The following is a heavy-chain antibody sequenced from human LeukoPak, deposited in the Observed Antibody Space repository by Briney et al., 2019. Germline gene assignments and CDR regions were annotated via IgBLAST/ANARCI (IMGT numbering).Heavy chain of an antibody. Sequence: PSETLSLTCTASGGSISSSSYYWGWIRQPPGKGLEWIGSIYYSGSTYYNPSLKSRVTISVDTSKNQFSLKLSSVTAADTAVYYCARKDSMDDFDYWGQGTLVTVSS. V-gene: IGHV4-39*01. J-gene: IGHJ4*02. CDR3: ARKDSMDDFDY. D-gene: IGHD4-11*01. CDR2: IYYSGST. CDR1: GGSISSSSYY.